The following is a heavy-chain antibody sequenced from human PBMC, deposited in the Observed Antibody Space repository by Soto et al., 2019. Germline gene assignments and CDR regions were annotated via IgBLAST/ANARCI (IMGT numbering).Heavy chain of an antibody. J-gene: IGHJ6*02. D-gene: IGHD3-22*01. V-gene: IGHV1-69*08. CDR3: ASNADYYDSSDYYYYGMDV. CDR1: GGTFSSYT. CDR2: IIPIFGTA. Sequence: QVQLVQSGAEVKKPGSSVKVSCKASGGTFSSYTISWVRQAPGQGLEWMGRIIPIFGTANYAQKFQGRVTITADESTSTAYMELSSLRSEDTAVYYCASNADYYDSSDYYYYGMDVWGQGTTVTVSS.